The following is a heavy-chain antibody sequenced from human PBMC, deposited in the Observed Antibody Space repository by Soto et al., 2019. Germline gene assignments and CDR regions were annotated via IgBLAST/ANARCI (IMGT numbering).Heavy chain of an antibody. CDR1: GDSINNYY. Sequence: SETLSLTCTFSGDSINNYYWSWIRQPPGKGLEWIGYVYYTGSTIYNPSLESRVSMSVDTSKNQFSLKLSSVNAADTAMYYCARVYSSSFSVFYYGMDVWGQGTTVTVSS. D-gene: IGHD6-6*01. CDR3: ARVYSSSFSVFYYGMDV. V-gene: IGHV4-59*01. J-gene: IGHJ6*02. CDR2: VYYTGST.